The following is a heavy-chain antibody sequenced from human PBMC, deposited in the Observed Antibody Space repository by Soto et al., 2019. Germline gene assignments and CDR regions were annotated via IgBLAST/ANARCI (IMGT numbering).Heavy chain of an antibody. Sequence: PVGSLRLSCAASGFTFSNAWMSWVRQAPGKGLEWVGRIKSKTDGGTTDYAAPVKGRFTISRDDSKNTLYLQMNSLKTEDTAVYYCTTRYYYDSSGYLLDYWGQGTLVTVSS. D-gene: IGHD3-22*01. CDR2: IKSKTDGGTT. J-gene: IGHJ4*02. V-gene: IGHV3-15*01. CDR3: TTRYYYDSSGYLLDY. CDR1: GFTFSNAW.